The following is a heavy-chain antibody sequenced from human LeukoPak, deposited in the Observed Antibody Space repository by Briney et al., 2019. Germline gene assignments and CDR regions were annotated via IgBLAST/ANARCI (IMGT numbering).Heavy chain of an antibody. CDR2: ISYSGNT. V-gene: IGHV4-39*01. Sequence: SSETLSLTCTVSGGSINSSSNQWGWIRQPPGKGLEWIGSISYSGNTYYKPSLKSRVTVSVDTSKKQFSLKLSSVTAADTAVYFCARIPIVIVPAYFDSWGQGTLVTVSS. J-gene: IGHJ4*02. CDR3: ARIPIVIVPAYFDS. CDR1: GGSINSSSNQ. D-gene: IGHD2-2*01.